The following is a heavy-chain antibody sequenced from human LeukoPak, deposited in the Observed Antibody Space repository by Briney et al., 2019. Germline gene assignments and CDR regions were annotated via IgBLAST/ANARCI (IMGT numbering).Heavy chain of an antibody. J-gene: IGHJ4*02. Sequence: GGSLRLSWAASGFSFSTYGMSWVRQAPGKGLEWVSAITSSGGSTYYADSVKGRFTISRDNSKHTMYLQMNSLRAEDTAVYYCAKDDLYGKFDYWGQGTLATVSS. D-gene: IGHD4-17*01. CDR2: ITSSGGST. CDR1: GFSFSTYG. CDR3: AKDDLYGKFDY. V-gene: IGHV3-23*01.